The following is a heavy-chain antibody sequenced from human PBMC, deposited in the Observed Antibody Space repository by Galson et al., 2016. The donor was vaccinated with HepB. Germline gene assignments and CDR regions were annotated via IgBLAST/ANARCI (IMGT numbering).Heavy chain of an antibody. CDR3: GRGATRLWLNSPQDY. V-gene: IGHV3-64*02. J-gene: IGHJ4*02. CDR2: INGKGDST. CDR1: GFTFSDYA. D-gene: IGHD2-21*01. Sequence: SLRLSCAASGFTFSDYAMIWVRQAPGQGLEYVSAINGKGDSTYYGESVRGRFTISRDNSRNTLYLQLGGLTPDDMAVYYRGRGATRLWLNSPQDYWGLGNLVIVSS.